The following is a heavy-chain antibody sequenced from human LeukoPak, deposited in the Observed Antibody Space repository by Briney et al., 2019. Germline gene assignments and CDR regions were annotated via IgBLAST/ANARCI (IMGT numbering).Heavy chain of an antibody. Sequence: SGPTLVNPTQTLTLTCTFSGFSLGTSGVGVGWIRQPPGKALEWLALIYWGDDKRYSPSLKSRLTITKDTSKNQVVLTMTNMDPVDTATYYCAPAPVRTMVRGVLFDPWGQGTLVTVSS. CDR1: GFSLGTSGVG. V-gene: IGHV2-5*02. CDR3: APAPVRTMVRGVLFDP. D-gene: IGHD3-10*01. J-gene: IGHJ5*02. CDR2: IYWGDDK.